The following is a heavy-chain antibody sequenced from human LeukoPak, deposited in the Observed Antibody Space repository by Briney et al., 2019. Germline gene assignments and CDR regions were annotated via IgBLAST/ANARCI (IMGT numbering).Heavy chain of an antibody. CDR2: FDPEDGET. V-gene: IGHV1-24*01. D-gene: IGHD3-3*01. CDR1: GYTVTELS. CDR3: ASGLEWADWFDP. J-gene: IGHJ5*02. Sequence: ASLKVSCKVSGYTVTELSMHWVRQAPGKGLEWMGGFDPEDGETIYAQKFQGRVTMTEDTSTDTAYMELNSLTSEDTAVYYCASGLEWADWFDPWGQGTLVTVSS.